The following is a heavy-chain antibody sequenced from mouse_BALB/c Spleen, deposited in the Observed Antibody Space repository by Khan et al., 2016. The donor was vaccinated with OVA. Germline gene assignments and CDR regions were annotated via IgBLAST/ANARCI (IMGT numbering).Heavy chain of an antibody. CDR1: GFSLTNYG. J-gene: IGHJ4*01. CDR2: IWSDGST. V-gene: IGHV2-6-1*01. CDR3: ARQPYYHYYIMDY. Sequence: VQLVESGPGLVAPSQSLSITCTISGFSLTNYGIHWVRQPPGKGLEWLVVIWSDGSTTYNSALKSRLSISKDNSKSQVFLKMNSLQTDDTAMYYFARQPYYHYYIMDYWGKGTSVTVSS. D-gene: IGHD2-10*01.